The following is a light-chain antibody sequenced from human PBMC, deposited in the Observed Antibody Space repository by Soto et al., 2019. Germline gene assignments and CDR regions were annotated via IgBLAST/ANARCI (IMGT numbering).Light chain of an antibody. J-gene: IGKJ4*01. CDR1: QSVSSSY. Sequence: EIVLTQSPGTLSLSPGERATLSCRASQSVSSSYLAWYQQKPGQAPRLISYGASSRATVITDRFSGSGSGTDFTLTIRRLEPEDFAVYYCQKYGSAPSLSFGGRTKVEI. V-gene: IGKV3-20*01. CDR2: GAS. CDR3: QKYGSAPSLS.